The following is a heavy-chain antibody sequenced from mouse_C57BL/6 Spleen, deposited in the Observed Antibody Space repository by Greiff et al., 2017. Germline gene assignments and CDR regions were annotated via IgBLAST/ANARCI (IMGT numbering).Heavy chain of an antibody. J-gene: IGHJ2*01. Sequence: QVQLQQSGPELVKPGASVKISCKASGYAFSSSWMNWVKQRPGKGLEWIGRIYPGDGDTNYNGKFKGKATLTADKSSSTAYMQLSSLTSEDSAVXFCARDSSGPYYFDYWGQGTTLTVSS. V-gene: IGHV1-82*01. CDR2: IYPGDGDT. CDR1: GYAFSSSW. D-gene: IGHD3-2*02. CDR3: ARDSSGPYYFDY.